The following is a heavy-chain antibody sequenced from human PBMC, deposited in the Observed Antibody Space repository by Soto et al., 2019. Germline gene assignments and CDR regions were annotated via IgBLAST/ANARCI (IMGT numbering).Heavy chain of an antibody. CDR1: GYTFTGYY. D-gene: IGHD5-12*01. V-gene: IGHV1-2*02. Sequence: ASVKVSCKASGYTFTGYYMHWVRQAPGQGLEWMGWINPNSGGTNYAQKFQGRVTMTRDTSISTAYMELSRLRSDDTAVYYCARDLRFGYSGYDSPLDYWGQGTLVTVSS. J-gene: IGHJ4*02. CDR3: ARDLRFGYSGYDSPLDY. CDR2: INPNSGGT.